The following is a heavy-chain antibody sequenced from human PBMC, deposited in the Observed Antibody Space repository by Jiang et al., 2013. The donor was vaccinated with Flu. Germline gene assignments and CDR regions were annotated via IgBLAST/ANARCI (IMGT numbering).Heavy chain of an antibody. J-gene: IGHJ4*02. CDR2: IRNKLYRGTT. CDR1: GFSFGDYA. V-gene: IGHV3-49*03. CDR3: TRDLVRDIILIPATYFDY. D-gene: IGHD2-2*01. Sequence: SCTASGFSFGDYAVSWLRQAPGKGLEWVGFIRNKLYRGTTDYAASVKGRFTISRDDSKSIAYLQMSSLKIEDTAVYYCTRDLVRDIILIPATYFDYWGQGALVTVSS.